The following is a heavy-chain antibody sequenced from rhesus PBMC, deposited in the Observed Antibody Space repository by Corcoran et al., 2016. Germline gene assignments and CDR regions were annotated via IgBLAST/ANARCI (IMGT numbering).Heavy chain of an antibody. D-gene: IGHD6S26*01. Sequence: EVQLVESGGGLVQPGGSLRLSCAASGFTFSNYYMHWVRQAQGKGLEWVGLIRNKANGGTAECAASVKGRFTISRDDSKSIASLQMNSLKTEDTAVYYCARGPRTAAGRNYFDYWGQGVLVTVSS. CDR1: GFTFSNYY. J-gene: IGHJ4*01. CDR3: ARGPRTAAGRNYFDY. V-gene: IGHV3S22*01. CDR2: IRNKANGGTA.